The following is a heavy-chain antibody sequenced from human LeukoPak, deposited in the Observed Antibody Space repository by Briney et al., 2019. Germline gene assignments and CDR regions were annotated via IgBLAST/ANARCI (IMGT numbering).Heavy chain of an antibody. J-gene: IGHJ4*02. Sequence: PGGSLRLSCAASGFTFSNYWMTWVRQAPGKGLEWVANIKNDGSENYYVDSVKGRFTISRDNSKNTLYLQMNSLRTEDTAVYYCARAPPYDFWSGYYYFDKWGQGTLVTVSS. V-gene: IGHV3-7*05. D-gene: IGHD3-3*01. CDR3: ARAPPYDFWSGYYYFDK. CDR2: IKNDGSEN. CDR1: GFTFSNYW.